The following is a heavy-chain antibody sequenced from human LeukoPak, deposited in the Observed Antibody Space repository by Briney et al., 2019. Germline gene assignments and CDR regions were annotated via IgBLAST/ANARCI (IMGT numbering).Heavy chain of an antibody. D-gene: IGHD6-6*01. Sequence: ASVKVSCKASGYTFTGYYMHWVRQAPGQGLEWMGWINPNSGGTNYAQKFQGRVTMTRDTSISTAYMEVSRLRPDDTAVYYCARGPLGSSSSGYYYYMDVWAKGPRSPSP. CDR2: INPNSGGT. V-gene: IGHV1-2*02. CDR1: GYTFTGYY. CDR3: ARGPLGSSSSGYYYYMDV. J-gene: IGHJ6*03.